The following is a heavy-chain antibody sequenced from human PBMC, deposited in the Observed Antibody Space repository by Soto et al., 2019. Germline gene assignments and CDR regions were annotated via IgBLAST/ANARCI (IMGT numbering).Heavy chain of an antibody. CDR3: ARAGWFAEGYFDF. V-gene: IGHV1-3*01. J-gene: IGHJ4*01. CDR2: INAGNGHT. D-gene: IGHD3-10*01. CDR1: GFTFVMCG. Sequence: ASVKVSWKDSGFTFVMCGIHWVRQAPGQGLEWMAWINAGNGHTTYSQKFQGRVTITRDTSARRVYMELRSLRFEDTATYYCARAGWFAEGYFDFWG.